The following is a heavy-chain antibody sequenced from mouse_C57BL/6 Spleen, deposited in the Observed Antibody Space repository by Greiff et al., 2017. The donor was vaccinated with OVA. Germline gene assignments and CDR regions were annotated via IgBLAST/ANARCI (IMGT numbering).Heavy chain of an antibody. V-gene: IGHV1-80*01. D-gene: IGHD1-1*01. Sequence: LKESGASVKISCKASGYAFSSYWMNWVKQRPGKGLEWIGQIYPGDGDTNYNGKFKGKATLTADKSSSTAYMQRSSLTSEDSAVYFCARYGRGAMDYWGQGTSVTVSS. J-gene: IGHJ4*01. CDR2: IYPGDGDT. CDR3: ARYGRGAMDY. CDR1: GYAFSSYW.